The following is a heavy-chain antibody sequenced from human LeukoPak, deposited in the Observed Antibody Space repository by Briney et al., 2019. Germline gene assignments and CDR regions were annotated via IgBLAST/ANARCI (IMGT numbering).Heavy chain of an antibody. V-gene: IGHV4-59*12. CDR1: GGSISSYY. CDR3: ARRRATPPYSSGWYRVFWFDP. D-gene: IGHD6-19*01. CDR2: IYYSGST. J-gene: IGHJ5*02. Sequence: SETLSLTCTVSGGSISSYYWSWIRQPPGKGLEWIGYIYYSGSTNYNPSLKSRVTISVDTSKNQFSLKLSSVTAADTAVYYCARRRATPPYSSGWYRVFWFDPWGQGTLVTVSS.